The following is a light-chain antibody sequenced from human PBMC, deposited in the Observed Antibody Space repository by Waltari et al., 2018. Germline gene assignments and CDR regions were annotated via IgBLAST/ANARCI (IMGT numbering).Light chain of an antibody. Sequence: VLTQFPDTLSVSPGERATLSCRASQSVTTNLAWYQQKPGLPPGLRISGASTRATGVPARFSGSGSGTEFTLIISSLQSEDFAVYYCQQYHQRPPWTFGQGTKVEIK. CDR2: GAS. CDR3: QQYHQRPPWT. CDR1: QSVTTN. V-gene: IGKV3-15*01. J-gene: IGKJ1*01.